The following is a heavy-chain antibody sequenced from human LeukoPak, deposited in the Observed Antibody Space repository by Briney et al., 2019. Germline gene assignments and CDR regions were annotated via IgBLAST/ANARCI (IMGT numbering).Heavy chain of an antibody. CDR3: ATLRGDATIFEY. CDR2: IKRDGSVS. V-gene: IGHV3-7*02. Sequence: GGSLRLSCAASGFIFSINWMSWVRQAPGKGLEWVATIKRDGSVSHYGDSVKGRFTISRDNARNSMYLQIDFLRVEDTAVYYCATLRGDATIFEYWGQGTLVTVSS. J-gene: IGHJ4*02. D-gene: IGHD5-24*01. CDR1: GFIFSINW.